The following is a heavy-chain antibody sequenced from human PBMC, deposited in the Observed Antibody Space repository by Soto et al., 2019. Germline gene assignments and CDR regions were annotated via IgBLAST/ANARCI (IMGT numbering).Heavy chain of an antibody. CDR2: IYYSGST. CDR3: ARQVDSSGWSLFDY. D-gene: IGHD6-19*01. V-gene: IGHV4-39*01. CDR1: GGSVSSGSYY. J-gene: IGHJ4*02. Sequence: SETLSLTCTVSGGSVSSGSYYWGWIRQPPGKGLEWIGSIYYSGSTYYNPSLKSRVTISVDTSKNQFSLKLSSVTAADTAVYYCARQVDSSGWSLFDYWGQGTLVTVSS.